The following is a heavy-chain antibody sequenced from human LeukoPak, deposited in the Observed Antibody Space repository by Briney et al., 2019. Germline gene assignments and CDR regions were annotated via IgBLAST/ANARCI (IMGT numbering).Heavy chain of an antibody. CDR2: IYYSGST. CDR1: GGSISRVSGGSISSYY. J-gene: IGHJ4*02. CDR3: ARDHGTIVRGASGFDY. D-gene: IGHD3-10*01. Sequence: SETLSLTCTVSGGSISRVSGGSISSYYWSWIRQPPGKGLEWIGYIYYSGSTNYNPSLKSRVTISVDTSKNQFSLKLTSVTAADTAVYYCARDHGTIVRGASGFDYWGQGTLVTVSS. V-gene: IGHV4-61*01.